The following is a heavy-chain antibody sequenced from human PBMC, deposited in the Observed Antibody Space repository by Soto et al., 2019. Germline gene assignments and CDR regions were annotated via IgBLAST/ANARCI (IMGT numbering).Heavy chain of an antibody. CDR1: GFSLTTSGVG. J-gene: IGHJ4*02. CDR2: IYWDDDK. Sequence: QITLNESGPTVVRPTETLTLTCRFSGFSLTTSGVGVGWIRQSPGKAPEWLALIYWDDDKRYSASLKSRLTITKDTFNNQVVLTVSDLDPTDTATYYCAHRVLRTVFGLVTTTAIYFDFWGQGTPVAVSS. V-gene: IGHV2-5*02. CDR3: AHRVLRTVFGLVTTTAIYFDF. D-gene: IGHD3-3*01.